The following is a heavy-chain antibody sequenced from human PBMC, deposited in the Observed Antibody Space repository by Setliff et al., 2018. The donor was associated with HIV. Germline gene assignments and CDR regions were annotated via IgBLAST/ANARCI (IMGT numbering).Heavy chain of an antibody. Sequence: SETLSLTCAVYGGSFNGYYWNWIRQSPGKGLQWIGEISHTGNTNFHWSLKSRITMSVDTTKNQFSLGLTSLTTADTGLYFCARGSSFGWDNHYFDFWGHGTLVTVSS. J-gene: IGHJ4*01. CDR2: ISHTGNT. CDR1: GGSFNGYY. V-gene: IGHV4-34*01. D-gene: IGHD3-3*02. CDR3: ARGSSFGWDNHYFDF.